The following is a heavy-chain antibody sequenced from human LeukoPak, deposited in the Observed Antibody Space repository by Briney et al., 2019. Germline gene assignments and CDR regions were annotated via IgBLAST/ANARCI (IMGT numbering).Heavy chain of an antibody. V-gene: IGHV4-4*09. CDR1: GGSISSNY. Sequence: SETLSLTCAVSGGSISSNYWSWIRQPPGTGLEWIGCIYPSGTTNYNPSLKSRVTVSVDTSKNQFSLKLSSVTAADTAVYYCARRVLTGYYSWFDSWGQGTLVTVSS. D-gene: IGHD3-9*01. CDR3: ARRVLTGYYSWFDS. J-gene: IGHJ5*01. CDR2: IYPSGTT.